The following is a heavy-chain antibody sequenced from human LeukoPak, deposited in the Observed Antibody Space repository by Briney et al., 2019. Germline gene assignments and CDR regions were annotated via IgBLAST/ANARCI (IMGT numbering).Heavy chain of an antibody. CDR2: ISYDGSNE. CDR3: ARESLYYFDC. CDR1: GFTFSSYG. Sequence: GGSLRLSCAASGFTFSSYGMSWVRQAPGKGLEWVAIISYDGSNEYYADSVKGRFTISRDNSKNTLYLQMNSLRAADTAVYYCARESLYYFDCWGQGTLVTVSS. D-gene: IGHD3-10*01. V-gene: IGHV3-30*03. J-gene: IGHJ4*02.